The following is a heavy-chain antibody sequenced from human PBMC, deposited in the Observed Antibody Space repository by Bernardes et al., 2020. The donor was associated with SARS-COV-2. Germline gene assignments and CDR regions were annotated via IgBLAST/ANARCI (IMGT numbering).Heavy chain of an antibody. V-gene: IGHV3-74*01. D-gene: IGHD5-12*01. CDR2: INGGGSSV. J-gene: IGHJ4*02. CDR3: TRGPLSGYGSFGV. CDR1: GFSVSDYW. Sequence: GCLSHSCVASGFSVSDYWMHWVRPAPGKGLMWVSRINGGGSSVNYADSVKGRFTISRDNAKNTLYLQMSSLSAEDTAVYYCTRGPLSGYGSFGVWGQGTLVTVSS.